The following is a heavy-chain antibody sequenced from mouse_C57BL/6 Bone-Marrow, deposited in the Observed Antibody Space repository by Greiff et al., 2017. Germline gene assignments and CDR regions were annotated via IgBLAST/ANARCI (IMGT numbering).Heavy chain of an antibody. CDR3: TTERVTTVVYY. CDR2: IDPENGDT. D-gene: IGHD1-1*01. Sequence: VQLKESGAELVRPGASVKLSCTASGFNIKDDYMHWVKQRPEQGLEWIGWIDPENGDTESASKFQGKATITADTSSNTAYLQLSSLTSEDTADYYYTTERVTTVVYYWCQGTTLTVSS. J-gene: IGHJ2*01. CDR1: GFNIKDDY. V-gene: IGHV14-4*01.